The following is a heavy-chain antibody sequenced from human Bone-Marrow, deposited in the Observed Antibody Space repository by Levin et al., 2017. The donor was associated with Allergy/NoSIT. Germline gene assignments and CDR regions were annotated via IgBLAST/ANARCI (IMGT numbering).Heavy chain of an antibody. CDR3: ARDYGEWPAS. V-gene: IGHV4-30-2*06. Sequence: SQTLSLTCAVSGVSINSGGYSWTWLRQSPGRGLEWIGHIYRSGSTYYNPSLKTRVTISLDRSKNHFSLNLTSVTAADTAVYYCARDYGEWPASWGQGTLVIVS. D-gene: IGHD4-17*01. CDR2: IYRSGST. J-gene: IGHJ4*02. CDR1: GVSINSGGYS.